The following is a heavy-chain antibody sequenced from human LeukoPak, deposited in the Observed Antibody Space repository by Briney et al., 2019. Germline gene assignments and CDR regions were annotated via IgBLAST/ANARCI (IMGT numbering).Heavy chain of an antibody. J-gene: IGHJ6*04. CDR1: GGSISSGGYY. D-gene: IGHD3-10*01. Sequence: PSETLSLTCTVSGGSISSGGYYWSWIRQHPGKGLEWIGYIYYSGSTYYNPSLKSRVTISVDTSKKQFSLKLSSVTAADTAVYYCARESITMVRGVISDGMDGWGKGTTVTVSS. V-gene: IGHV4-31*03. CDR3: ARESITMVRGVISDGMDG. CDR2: IYYSGST.